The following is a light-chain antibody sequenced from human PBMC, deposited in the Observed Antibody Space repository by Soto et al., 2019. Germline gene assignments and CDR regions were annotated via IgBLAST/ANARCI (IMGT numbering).Light chain of an antibody. V-gene: IGLV2-14*01. J-gene: IGLJ1*01. Sequence: QSALTQPASVSGSPGQSITISCTGTSSDVGGYNYVSWYQQHPGKAPKLMIYDVSNRPSGVSNRFSGSKSGNTASLTISGLHAEDEADYYCSSYTSSSTLDVFGTGTKLTVL. CDR1: SSDVGGYNY. CDR2: DVS. CDR3: SSYTSSSTLDV.